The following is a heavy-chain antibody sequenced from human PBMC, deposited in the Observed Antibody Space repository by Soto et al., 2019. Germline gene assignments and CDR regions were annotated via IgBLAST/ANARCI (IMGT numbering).Heavy chain of an antibody. D-gene: IGHD3-16*01. CDR3: ARGDSQVSSVFDY. CDR1: GGPFPSGGYY. J-gene: IGHJ4*02. Sequence: SETLSLTCSVSGGPFPSGGYYWSWIRQEPGKGLEWIGYIYYNGDTSYNPSLRSRVTISADTSKTQFSLRLRSVTSAGTAVYYCARGDSQVSSVFDYWGQGMLVTVSS. CDR2: IYYNGDT. V-gene: IGHV4-31*03.